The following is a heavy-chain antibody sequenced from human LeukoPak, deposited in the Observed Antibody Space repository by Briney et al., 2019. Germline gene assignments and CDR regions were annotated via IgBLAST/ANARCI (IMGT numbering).Heavy chain of an antibody. V-gene: IGHV4-34*01. D-gene: IGHD6-19*01. Sequence: PSETLFLTCAVYGGSFSGYYWTWIRQPPGKGLEWIGEINHSGSTNYNPSLKSRVTISVDTSKNQFSLKLSSVTAADTAVYYCARMGVGWYSSGSTHSGYFDYWGQGTLVTVSS. CDR3: ARMGVGWYSSGSTHSGYFDY. CDR2: INHSGST. J-gene: IGHJ4*02. CDR1: GGSFSGYY.